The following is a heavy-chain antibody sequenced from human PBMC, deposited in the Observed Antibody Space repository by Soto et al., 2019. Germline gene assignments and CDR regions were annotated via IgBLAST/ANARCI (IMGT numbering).Heavy chain of an antibody. V-gene: IGHV1-46*01. CDR1: GYTFTSYY. Sequence: QVQLVQSGAEVKKPGASVKVSCKASGYTFTSYYMHWVRQAPGQGLEWMGIINPSGGSTSYAQKFQGRVTMTRDTSTSTVYMELSSLRSEDTAVYYCASQRGTGGHLDLWCRGTLVTVSS. CDR3: ASQRGTGGHLDL. D-gene: IGHD7-27*01. J-gene: IGHJ2*01. CDR2: INPSGGST.